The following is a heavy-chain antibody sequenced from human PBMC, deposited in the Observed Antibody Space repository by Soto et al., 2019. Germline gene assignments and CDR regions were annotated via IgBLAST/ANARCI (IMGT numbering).Heavy chain of an antibody. CDR2: ISYDGSNK. J-gene: IGHJ4*02. CDR3: AKGAVGATLSYFDY. CDR1: GFTFSSYG. V-gene: IGHV3-30*18. Sequence: QVQLVESGGGVVQPGRSLRLSCAASGFTFSSYGMHWVRQAPGKGLEWVAVISYDGSNKYYADSVKGRFTISRDNSKNTLYLQMNSLKAEDTAVYYCAKGAVGATLSYFDYWCQGTLVTVSS. D-gene: IGHD1-26*01.